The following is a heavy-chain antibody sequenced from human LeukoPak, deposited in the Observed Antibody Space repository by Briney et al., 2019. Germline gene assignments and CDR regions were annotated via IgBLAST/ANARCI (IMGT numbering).Heavy chain of an antibody. CDR2: IYYSGST. Sequence: SETLSLTCTVAGGSISSYYWSWIRQPPGKGLEWIGYIYYSGSTNYNPSLKSRVTISVDTSKNQFSLKLSSVTAADTAVYYCARGVGSGYTDYWGQGALVTVSS. CDR3: ARGVGSGYTDY. V-gene: IGHV4-59*01. J-gene: IGHJ4*02. CDR1: GGSISSYY. D-gene: IGHD3-22*01.